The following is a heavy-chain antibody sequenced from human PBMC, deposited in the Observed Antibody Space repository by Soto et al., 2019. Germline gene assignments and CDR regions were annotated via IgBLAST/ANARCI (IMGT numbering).Heavy chain of an antibody. CDR3: ASLVDYREYYYYGMDV. CDR2: ISSSGSTI. V-gene: IGHV3-48*03. J-gene: IGHJ6*02. CDR1: GFTFSSYE. D-gene: IGHD4-4*01. Sequence: GGSLRLSCAASGFTFSSYEMNWVRQAPGKGLEWGAYISSSGSTIYYADSVKGRFTISRDNAKNSLYLQMNSLRAEDTAVYYCASLVDYREYYYYGMDVWGQGTTVTVSS.